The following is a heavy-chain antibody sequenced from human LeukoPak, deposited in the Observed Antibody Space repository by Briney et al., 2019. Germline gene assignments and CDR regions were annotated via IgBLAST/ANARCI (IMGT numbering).Heavy chain of an antibody. D-gene: IGHD3-22*01. Sequence: SETLSLTCTVSGDSINSLDLWSWVRQPPGKGLEWIGEMYLSGTTHSNPSVKGRVTISIDKSKNQFFLNLSSVTAADTAVYYCAGLVGRYSSGLYYYYFDYWGQGTLVTVSS. CDR3: AGLVGRYSSGLYYYYFDY. V-gene: IGHV4-4*02. CDR2: MYLSGTT. CDR1: GDSINSLDL. J-gene: IGHJ4*02.